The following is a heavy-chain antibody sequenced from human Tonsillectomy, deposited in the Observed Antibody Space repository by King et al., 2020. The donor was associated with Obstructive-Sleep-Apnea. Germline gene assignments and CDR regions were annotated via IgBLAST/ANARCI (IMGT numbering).Heavy chain of an antibody. J-gene: IGHJ4*02. V-gene: IGHV4-38-2*02. Sequence: QMQLQESGPGLVKPSETLSLTCTVSGYSISSGYFWGWIRQPPGQGLEWIGSISSRSGSINYNPSLKSRVTISLDPSKHQFSLKLSSVTAADTAVYYCASGRGSYTITDFWGQGTLVPVST. CDR1: GYSISSGYF. D-gene: IGHD1-26*01. CDR3: ASGRGSYTITDF. CDR2: ISSRSGSI.